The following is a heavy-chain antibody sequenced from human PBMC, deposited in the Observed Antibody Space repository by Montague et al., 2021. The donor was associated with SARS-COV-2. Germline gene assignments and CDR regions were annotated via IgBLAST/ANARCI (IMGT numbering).Heavy chain of an antibody. CDR2: ISYDGSNQ. CDR3: VGALDIVVVAATMGFEH. CDR1: GFDFIISP. Sequence: SLRLSCAASGFDFIISPMHWVRQAPGKGLEWVAVISYDGSNQYYVDSVKGRFTISRDNSKNTVFLQMNSLRADDTAVYYCVGALDIVVVAATMGFEHWGQGTLVTVSA. D-gene: IGHD2-2*03. V-gene: IGHV3-30-3*01. J-gene: IGHJ4*02.